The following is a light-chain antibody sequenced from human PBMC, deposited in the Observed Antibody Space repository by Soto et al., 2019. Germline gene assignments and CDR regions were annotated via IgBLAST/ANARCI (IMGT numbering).Light chain of an antibody. CDR3: KQCNSHPWT. Sequence: DIHMTQSPTTLSASVGDRVTITCRASQSISSWLAWYQQKPGKAPKLLIYKAYTLKSGVPSRFSGSGSGTEFTLTIRSLQTDDFGTYYCKQCNSHPWTFGQGTKVDI. CDR2: KAY. J-gene: IGKJ1*01. CDR1: QSISSW. V-gene: IGKV1-5*03.